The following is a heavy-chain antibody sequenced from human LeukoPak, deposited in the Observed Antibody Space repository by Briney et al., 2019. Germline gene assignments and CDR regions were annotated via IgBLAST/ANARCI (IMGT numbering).Heavy chain of an antibody. D-gene: IGHD1-26*01. CDR1: GHTFTSYY. CDR3: ARERGLVGATPVWFDP. V-gene: IGHV1-46*01. J-gene: IGHJ5*02. Sequence: GASVKVSCKASGHTFTSYYMHWVRQAPGQGLEWMGIINPSGGSTSYAQKFQGRVTMTRDTSTSTVYMELSSLRSEDTAVYYCARERGLVGATPVWFDPWGQGTLVTVSS. CDR2: INPSGGST.